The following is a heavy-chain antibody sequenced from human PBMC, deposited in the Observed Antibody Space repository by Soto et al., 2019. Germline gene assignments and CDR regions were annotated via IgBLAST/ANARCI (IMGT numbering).Heavy chain of an antibody. V-gene: IGHV1-46*01. Sequence: QVQLVQSGAEVKKPGASVKLSCKASGYTFTNYYIHWVRQAPGQGLEWMAIINPNGGSTNYAQKFQGRVNLTRDTPTGTVYMDLSSLKSEDTAVYYCARGLAAGDYWGQGTLVTVSS. CDR3: ARGLAAGDY. J-gene: IGHJ4*02. CDR1: GYTFTNYY. CDR2: INPNGGST. D-gene: IGHD6-13*01.